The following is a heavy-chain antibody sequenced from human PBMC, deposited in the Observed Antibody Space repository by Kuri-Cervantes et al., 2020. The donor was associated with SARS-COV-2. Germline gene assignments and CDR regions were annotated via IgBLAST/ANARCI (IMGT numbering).Heavy chain of an antibody. V-gene: IGHV3-21*01. J-gene: IGHJ4*02. D-gene: IGHD6-13*01. CDR1: GFTFSNSD. CDR3: ARDFLLLAAQDY. Sequence: GGSLRLSCAASGFTFSNSDMNWVRQAPGKGLEWVSSISSSSSYIYYADSVNGRFTISRDNAKNSLYLQMNSLRAEDTAVYYCARDFLLLAAQDYWGQGTLVTVSS. CDR2: ISSSSSYI.